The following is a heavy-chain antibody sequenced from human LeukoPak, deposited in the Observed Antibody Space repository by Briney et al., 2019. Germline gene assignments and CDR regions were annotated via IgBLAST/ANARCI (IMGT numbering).Heavy chain of an antibody. D-gene: IGHD4-11*01. J-gene: IGHJ4*02. CDR3: ARDPTTVTTIFDS. CDR2: IYPGEGIYASEST. Sequence: PSETLSLTCTVSGVSISAYYWSWIRQPAGNGLEWIGRIYPGEGIYASESTYYNPPLKNRVSMSGDTSRNELFLKLNSVTAADTAVYYCARDPTTVTTIFDSWGQGTLVTVSS. V-gene: IGHV4-4*07. CDR1: GVSISAYY.